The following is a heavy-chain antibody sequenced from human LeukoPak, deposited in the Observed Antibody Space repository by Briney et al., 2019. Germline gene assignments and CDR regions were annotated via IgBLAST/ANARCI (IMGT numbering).Heavy chain of an antibody. J-gene: IGHJ4*02. CDR3: ARDGYSYYDFWSGYYTAYFDY. Sequence: GGSLRLSCAASGFTFSDYYMSWIRQAPGRGLEWISYISSSSGGTIYYTGSVKGRFTISRDNAKNSLYLQMNSLRADDTAVYYCARDGYSYYDFWSGYYTAYFDYWGQGTLVTVAS. V-gene: IGHV3-11*01. CDR1: GFTFSDYY. D-gene: IGHD3-3*01. CDR2: ISSSSGGTI.